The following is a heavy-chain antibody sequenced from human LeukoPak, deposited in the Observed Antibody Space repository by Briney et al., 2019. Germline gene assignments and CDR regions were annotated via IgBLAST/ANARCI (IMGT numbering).Heavy chain of an antibody. Sequence: ASVRVSCKASGYTFTGSYMHWVRQAPGQGLEWMGWINPNNGGTKSAQKFQGRVTMTRDTSISTAYMEMTRLRSDDAAVYYCATPFIVPLFRCFDLGGGAPLVTVSS. CDR2: INPNNGGT. V-gene: IGHV1-2*02. CDR1: GYTFTGSY. CDR3: ATPFIVPLFRCFDL. D-gene: IGHD2-21*01. J-gene: IGHJ2*01.